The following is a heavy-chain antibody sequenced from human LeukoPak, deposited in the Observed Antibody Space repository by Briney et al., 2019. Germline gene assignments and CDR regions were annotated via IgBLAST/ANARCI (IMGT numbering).Heavy chain of an antibody. V-gene: IGHV4-34*01. D-gene: IGHD2-2*01. CDR3: ARGPASRWFDP. CDR1: GFTLSNAW. Sequence: GSLRLSCAASGFTLSNAWMSWVRQAPGKGLEWIGEINHSGSTNYNPSLKSRVTISVDTSKNQFSLKLSSVTAADTAVYYCARGPASRWFDPWGQGTLVTVSS. CDR2: INHSGST. J-gene: IGHJ5*02.